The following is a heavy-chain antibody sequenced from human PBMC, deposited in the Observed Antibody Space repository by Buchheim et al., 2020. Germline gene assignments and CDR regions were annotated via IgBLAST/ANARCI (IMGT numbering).Heavy chain of an antibody. J-gene: IGHJ4*02. CDR2: ISSSGSTI. D-gene: IGHD2-15*01. V-gene: IGHV3-48*03. CDR3: AKLPSGVAGPNESDY. CDR1: GFTFSSYE. Sequence: EVQLVESGGGLVQPGGSLRLSCAASGFTFSSYEMNWVRQAPGKGLEWVSYISSSGSTIYYADSVKGRFTISRDNSKNTLYLQMNSLRAEDTAVYYCAKLPSGVAGPNESDYWGQGTL.